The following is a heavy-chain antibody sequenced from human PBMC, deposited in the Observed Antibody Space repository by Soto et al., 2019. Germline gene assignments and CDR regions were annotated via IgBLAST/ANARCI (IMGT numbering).Heavy chain of an antibody. CDR1: GFTVSSNY. D-gene: IGHD3-16*01. J-gene: IGHJ6*02. CDR3: ARDGFGSESYYYYYGMDV. CDR2: IYSGGST. V-gene: IGHV3-53*01. Sequence: PGGSLRLSCAASGFTVSSNYMSWVRQAPGKGLEWVSVIYSGGSTYYTDSVKGRFTISRDNSKNTLYLQMNSLRAEDTAVYYCARDGFGSESYYYYYGMDVWGQGTTVTVSS.